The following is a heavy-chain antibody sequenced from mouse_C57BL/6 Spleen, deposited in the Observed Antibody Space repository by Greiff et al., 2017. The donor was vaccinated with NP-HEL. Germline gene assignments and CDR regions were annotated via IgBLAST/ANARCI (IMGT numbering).Heavy chain of an antibody. J-gene: IGHJ4*01. CDR1: GYTFTSYW. CDR2: IDTSDSYT. CDR3: ARDDYDGRNY. V-gene: IGHV1-69*01. D-gene: IGHD2-4*01. Sequence: QVQLQQPGAELVMPGASVKLSCKASGYTFTSYWMHWVKQRPGQGLEWIGEIDTSDSYTNYNQKFKGKSTLTVDKSSSTAYMQLSSLTSEDSAVYYCARDDYDGRNYWGQGTSVTVSS.